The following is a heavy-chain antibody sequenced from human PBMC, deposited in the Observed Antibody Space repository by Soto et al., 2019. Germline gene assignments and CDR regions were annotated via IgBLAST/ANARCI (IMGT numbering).Heavy chain of an antibody. CDR3: AKDDSAYYYYYGMDV. V-gene: IGHV3-30*18. J-gene: IGHJ6*02. Sequence: GGSLRLSCAASGFTFSSYGMHWVRQAPGKGLEWVAVISYDGSNKYYADSVKGRFTISRDNSKNTLYLQMNSLRAEDTAVYYCAKDDSAYYYYYGMDVWGQGTTVTVSS. CDR2: ISYDGSNK. CDR1: GFTFSSYG.